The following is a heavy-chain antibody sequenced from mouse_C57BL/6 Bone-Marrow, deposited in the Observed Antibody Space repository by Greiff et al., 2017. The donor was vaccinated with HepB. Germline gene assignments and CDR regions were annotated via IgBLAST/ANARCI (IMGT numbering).Heavy chain of an antibody. CDR1: GYSITSGYD. J-gene: IGHJ2*01. CDR2: ISYSGST. Sequence: EVQLVESGPGMVKPSQSLSLTCTVTGYSITSGYDWHWIRHFPGNKLEWMGYISYSGSTNYNPSLKSRISITHDTSKNHFFLKLNSVTTEDTATYYCARDSNYAGSFDYWGQGTTLTVSS. V-gene: IGHV3-1*01. D-gene: IGHD2-5*01. CDR3: ARDSNYAGSFDY.